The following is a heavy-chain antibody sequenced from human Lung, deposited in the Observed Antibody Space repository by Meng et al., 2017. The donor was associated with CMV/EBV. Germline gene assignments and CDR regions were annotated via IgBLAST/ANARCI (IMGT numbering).Heavy chain of an antibody. CDR2: FVNNDDT. V-gene: IGHV1-18*01. CDR3: ERGTPGRSYSDY. CDR1: GYTIDSYR. Sequence: AGVKEPGASVRVSCEVSGYTIDSYRISWVRPAPGQGLVWRGWFVNNDDTYFAQKLQGRVTMTTDTHTSTAFMELRSLRSNDTAVYYCERGTPGRSYSDYWGQGTLVTVSS. D-gene: IGHD3-10*01. J-gene: IGHJ4*02.